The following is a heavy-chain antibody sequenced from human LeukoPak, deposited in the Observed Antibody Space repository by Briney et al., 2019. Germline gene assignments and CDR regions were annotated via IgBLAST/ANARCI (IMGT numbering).Heavy chain of an antibody. Sequence: SETLSLTCTVSGGSISSGGYYWSWIRQHPGKGLEWIGYIYYSGSTYYNPSLKSRVTISVDTSKNQFSLKLSSVIAADTAVYYCARGMTTVTTEREPPDYWGQGTLVTVSS. CDR2: IYYSGST. J-gene: IGHJ4*02. CDR3: ARGMTTVTTEREPPDY. CDR1: GGSISSGGYY. V-gene: IGHV4-31*03. D-gene: IGHD4-17*01.